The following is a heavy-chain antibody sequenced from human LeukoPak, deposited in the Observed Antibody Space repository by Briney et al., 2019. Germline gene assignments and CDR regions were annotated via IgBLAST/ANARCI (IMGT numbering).Heavy chain of an antibody. J-gene: IGHJ3*02. V-gene: IGHV4-39*01. CDR3: ARPLFIAACPHDALDI. CDR2: IYYSGST. Sequence: SETLSLTCTVSGGSISSSSYYWGWIRQPPGKGLEWIGSIYYSGSTYYNPSLKSRVTISVDTSKNQFSLKLSSVTAADTAVYSCARPLFIAACPHDALDIWRQGTMVTVSS. CDR1: GGSISSSSYY. D-gene: IGHD6-25*01.